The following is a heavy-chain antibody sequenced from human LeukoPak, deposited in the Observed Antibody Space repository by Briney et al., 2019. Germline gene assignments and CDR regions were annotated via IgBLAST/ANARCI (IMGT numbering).Heavy chain of an antibody. CDR2: IDTDGSFT. CDR1: GFTFNSYW. J-gene: IGHJ4*02. D-gene: IGHD1-26*01. Sequence: GGSLRLSCAASGFTFNSYWMHWVRQAPGKGLVWVSRIDTDGSFTSYADSVRGRFTTSRDNAKNTLYLQMSSLRAEDTAVYYCIRGTVGAPGNDYWGQGTLVTVSS. CDR3: IRGTVGAPGNDY. V-gene: IGHV3-74*01.